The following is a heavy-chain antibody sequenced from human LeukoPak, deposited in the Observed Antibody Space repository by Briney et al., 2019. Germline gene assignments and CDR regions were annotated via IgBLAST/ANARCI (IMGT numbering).Heavy chain of an antibody. V-gene: IGHV3-23*01. Sequence: GGSLRLSCAASGFTFSIYAMSWVRQAPGKGLEWVSAISGSGGTAYYADSVKGRFTISRDNSKNTLYLQMNSLRAEDTAVYYCARDMVRGVITHWGQGTLVTVSS. CDR3: ARDMVRGVITH. D-gene: IGHD3-10*01. CDR2: ISGSGGTA. CDR1: GFTFSIYA. J-gene: IGHJ4*02.